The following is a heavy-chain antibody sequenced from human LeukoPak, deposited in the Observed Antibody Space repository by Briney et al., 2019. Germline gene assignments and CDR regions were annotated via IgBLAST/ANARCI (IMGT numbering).Heavy chain of an antibody. D-gene: IGHD3-3*01. CDR3: ARDLSITIFGVGTLGPFDP. V-gene: IGHV3-21*01. CDR2: ISSSSSYI. J-gene: IGHJ5*02. Sequence: PGGSLRLSCAASGFTFSSYSMNWVRQAPGKGLEWVSSISSSSSYIYYADSVKGRFTISRDNAKNSLYLQMNSLRAEDTAVYYCARDLSITIFGVGTLGPFDPWGQGTLVTVSS. CDR1: GFTFSSYS.